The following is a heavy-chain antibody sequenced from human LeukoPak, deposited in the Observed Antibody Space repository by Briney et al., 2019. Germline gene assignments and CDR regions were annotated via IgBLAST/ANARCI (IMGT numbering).Heavy chain of an antibody. CDR1: GGTFSSYA. V-gene: IGHV1-69*05. D-gene: IGHD3-22*01. J-gene: IGHJ6*03. Sequence: SVKVSCRASGGTFSSYAISWVRQAPGQGLELMGGIIPIFGTANYAQKFQGRVTITTDESTSTAYMELSSLRSEDTAVYYCASYTYYYDSSGYYRAGPYYYYYMDVWGKGTTVTVSS. CDR3: ASYTYYYDSSGYYRAGPYYYYYMDV. CDR2: IIPIFGTA.